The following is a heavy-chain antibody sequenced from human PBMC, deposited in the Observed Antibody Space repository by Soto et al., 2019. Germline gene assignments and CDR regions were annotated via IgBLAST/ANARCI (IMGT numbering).Heavy chain of an antibody. CDR2: IDPSDSYT. Sequence: GESLKISCKGSGYSFTSYWISWVRQMPGKGLEWMGRIDPSDSYTNYSPSFQGHVTISADKSISTAYLQWSSLKASDTAMYYCARAHYDSSGYSTYYYYGMDVWGQGTTVTVSS. V-gene: IGHV5-10-1*01. D-gene: IGHD3-22*01. CDR3: ARAHYDSSGYSTYYYYGMDV. CDR1: GYSFTSYW. J-gene: IGHJ6*02.